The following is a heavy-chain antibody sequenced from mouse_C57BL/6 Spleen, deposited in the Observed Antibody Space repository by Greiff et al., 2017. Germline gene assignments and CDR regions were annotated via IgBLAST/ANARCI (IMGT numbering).Heavy chain of an antibody. CDR1: GYTFTSYW. J-gene: IGHJ2*01. CDR2: IYPGSGST. Sequence: VHLVESGAELVKPGASVKMSCKASGYTFTSYWITWVKQRPGQGLEWIGDIYPGSGSTNYNEKFKSKATLTVDTSSSTAYMQLSSLTSEDSAVXYCARNYGSSYVLDYWGQGTTLTVSS. V-gene: IGHV1-55*01. CDR3: ARNYGSSYVLDY. D-gene: IGHD1-1*01.